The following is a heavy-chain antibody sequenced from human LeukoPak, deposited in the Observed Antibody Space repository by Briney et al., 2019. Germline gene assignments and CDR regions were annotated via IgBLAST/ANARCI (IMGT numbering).Heavy chain of an antibody. D-gene: IGHD3-22*01. CDR2: IRSDGSST. Sequence: GGSLRLSCAASGFTFSSFSMNWVRQAPGKGLVWVSRIRSDGSSTNYADSVKGRFTISRDNARNTLYLQMNSLRVEDTAVYYCARDYLDSSGYYYYFDYWGQGTLVTVSS. CDR1: GFTFSSFS. CDR3: ARDYLDSSGYYYYFDY. V-gene: IGHV3-74*01. J-gene: IGHJ4*02.